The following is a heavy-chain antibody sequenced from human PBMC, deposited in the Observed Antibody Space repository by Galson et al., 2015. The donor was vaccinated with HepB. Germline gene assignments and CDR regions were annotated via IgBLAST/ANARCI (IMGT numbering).Heavy chain of an antibody. D-gene: IGHD1-26*01. CDR3: AKDRGPIVGATPFDY. CDR2: ISGSGGST. Sequence: SLRLSCAASGFTFSSYAMSWVRQAPGKGLEWVSAISGSGGSTYYADSVKGRFTISRDNSKNTLYLQMNSLRAEDTAVYYCAKDRGPIVGATPFDYWGQGTLVTVSS. J-gene: IGHJ4*02. V-gene: IGHV3-23*01. CDR1: GFTFSSYA.